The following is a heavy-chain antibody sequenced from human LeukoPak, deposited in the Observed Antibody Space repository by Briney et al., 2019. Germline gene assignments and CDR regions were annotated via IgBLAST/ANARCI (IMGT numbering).Heavy chain of an antibody. Sequence: GGSLRLSCAASGFTFSDYYMRWIRQAPGKGLEWVSYISSSSSYTNYADSVKGRFTISRDNAKNSLYLQMNSLRAEDTAVYYCARSGYCSSTSCYRWFDPWGQGTLVTVSS. V-gene: IGHV3-11*06. D-gene: IGHD2-2*01. J-gene: IGHJ5*02. CDR3: ARSGYCSSTSCYRWFDP. CDR1: GFTFSDYY. CDR2: ISSSSSYT.